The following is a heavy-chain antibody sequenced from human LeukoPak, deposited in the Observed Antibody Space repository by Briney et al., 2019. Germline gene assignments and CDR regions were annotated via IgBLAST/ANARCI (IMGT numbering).Heavy chain of an antibody. CDR2: FEPEDGET. CDR1: GYTLTELS. J-gene: IGHJ4*02. Sequence: ASVKVSCKVSGYTLTELSMHWVRQAPGKGLEWMGGFEPEDGETIYAQKFQGRVTMTEDTSTDTAYMELSSLRSEDTAVYYCATRYSSGWDVVDYWGQGTLVTVSS. V-gene: IGHV1-24*01. CDR3: ATRYSSGWDVVDY. D-gene: IGHD6-19*01.